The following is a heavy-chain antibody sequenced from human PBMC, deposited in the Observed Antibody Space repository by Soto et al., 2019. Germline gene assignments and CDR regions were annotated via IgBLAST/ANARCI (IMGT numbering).Heavy chain of an antibody. D-gene: IGHD5-12*01. CDR2: IYHSGST. J-gene: IGHJ4*02. CDR1: GGSISSGGYS. V-gene: IGHV4-30-2*01. Sequence: QLQLQESGSGLVKPSQTLSLTCAVSGGSISSGGYSWSWIRQPPGKGLEWIGYIYHSGSTYYNPSPKSRVPIAVDRSKNQFSLKLSSVTAADTAVYYCAAGGGLPRYYWGQGTLVTVSS. CDR3: AAGGGLPRYY.